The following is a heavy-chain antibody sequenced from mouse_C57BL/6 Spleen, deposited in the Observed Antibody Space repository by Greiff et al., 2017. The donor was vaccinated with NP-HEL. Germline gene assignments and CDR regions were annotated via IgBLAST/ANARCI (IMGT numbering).Heavy chain of an antibody. CDR3: ARRSGLTGALDY. J-gene: IGHJ2*01. Sequence: VQLQQSGAELVRPGTSVKVSCKASGYAFTNYLIEWVKQRPGQGLEWIGVINPGSGGTNYNEKFKGKATLTADKSSSTAYMQLSSLTSEDSAVYFCARRSGLTGALDYWGQGTTLTVSS. CDR2: INPGSGGT. V-gene: IGHV1-54*01. CDR1: GYAFTNYL. D-gene: IGHD4-1*01.